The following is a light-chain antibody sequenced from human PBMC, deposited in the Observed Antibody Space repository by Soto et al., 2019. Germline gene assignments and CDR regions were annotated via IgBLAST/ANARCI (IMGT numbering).Light chain of an antibody. Sequence: DIQMTQSPSTLSASVGDRVTITCRASQSINTWLAWYQQKPGKAPNLLIYDASSLESGVPSRFSGSGSGTEFTLTISSLQPDDFATYYRHQYNFYPYTFGQGTKLEIK. J-gene: IGKJ2*01. CDR1: QSINTW. CDR3: HQYNFYPYT. CDR2: DAS. V-gene: IGKV1-5*01.